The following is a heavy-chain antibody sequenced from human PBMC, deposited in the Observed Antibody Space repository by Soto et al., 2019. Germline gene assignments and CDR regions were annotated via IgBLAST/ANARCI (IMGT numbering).Heavy chain of an antibody. D-gene: IGHD2-2*02. CDR2: IYWNGDK. Sequence: SGPTLVNPTQTLTLTCTFSGFSLSTSGVGVGWIRQPPGKALEWLALIYWNGDKHYSPSLKSRLTTTKDTYKNQVVLRMTDIDPVDTATYYCAHRRYCSGTSCYTGIDPWGQGTLVTVSS. CDR1: GFSLSTSGVG. J-gene: IGHJ5*02. CDR3: AHRRYCSGTSCYTGIDP. V-gene: IGHV2-5*01.